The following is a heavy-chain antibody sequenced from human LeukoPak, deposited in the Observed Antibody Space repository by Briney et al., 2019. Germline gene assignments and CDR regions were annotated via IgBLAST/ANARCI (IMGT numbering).Heavy chain of an antibody. Sequence: GGSLRLSCTGSGFNFGDYAVNWVRQAPGKGLEWVGLITSRTYGATAEYAASVRGRFTISRDDSKGIAYLQMNSLKSEDTAVYCTREVERGGSYWGGDYWGQGTLVTVPS. V-gene: IGHV3-49*04. CDR1: GFNFGDYA. D-gene: IGHD1-26*01. CDR2: ITSRTYGATA. J-gene: IGHJ4*02. CDR3: TREVERGGSYWGGDY.